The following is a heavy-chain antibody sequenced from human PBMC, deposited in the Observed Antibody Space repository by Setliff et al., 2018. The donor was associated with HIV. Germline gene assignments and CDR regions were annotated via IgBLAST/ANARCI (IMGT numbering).Heavy chain of an antibody. CDR1: GGSISSYY. CDR2: IYNSGST. Sequence: SETLSLTCTVSGGSISSYYWSWIRQPAGKGLEWIGHIYNSGSTNSNPSLKSRVTISVDTSKNQFSLKLSSVTAADTAVYYCARVDSSRGLHAFDIWGQGTMVTVSS. CDR3: ARVDSSRGLHAFDI. V-gene: IGHV4-4*07. D-gene: IGHD6-13*01. J-gene: IGHJ3*02.